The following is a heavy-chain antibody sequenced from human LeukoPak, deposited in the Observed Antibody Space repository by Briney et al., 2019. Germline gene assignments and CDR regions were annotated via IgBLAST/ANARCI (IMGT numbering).Heavy chain of an antibody. D-gene: IGHD2-15*01. CDR2: IYYSGST. V-gene: IGHV4-31*03. J-gene: IGHJ5*02. CDR1: GDSVTSGDYY. CDR3: ARAKRRYCSGGSCPPDNWFDP. Sequence: PSETLSLTCTVSGDSVTSGDYYWSWIRHHPGKGLEWIGYIYYSGSTYYNPSLKSRVTISVDTSKNQFSLKLSSVTAADTAVYYCARAKRRYCSGGSCPPDNWFDPWGQGTLVTVSS.